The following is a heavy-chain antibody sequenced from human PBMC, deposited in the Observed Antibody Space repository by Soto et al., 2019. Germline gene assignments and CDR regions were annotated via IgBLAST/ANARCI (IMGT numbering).Heavy chain of an antibody. Sequence: HVQLVQSGSEVKKPGASVKVSCKASGYSFIAYGITWVRQAPGQRLEWMGWVSGDNDDANFAQNFQGRVTMTTDTSTSTAYMELRSLTYDDTAVYYCAAVQHWNYAIDYWGQGTQVTVSS. CDR1: GYSFIAYG. J-gene: IGHJ4*02. V-gene: IGHV1-18*01. CDR2: VSGDNDDA. D-gene: IGHD1-7*01. CDR3: AAVQHWNYAIDY.